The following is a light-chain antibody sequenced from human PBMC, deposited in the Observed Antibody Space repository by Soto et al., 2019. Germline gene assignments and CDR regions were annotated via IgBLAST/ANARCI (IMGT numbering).Light chain of an antibody. V-gene: IGKV3-11*01. CDR3: QHRSNWPPELS. CDR2: DAS. J-gene: IGKJ4*01. Sequence: EVVLTQSSVTLSLSPAETATLSCMASQSVTTYLAWYQQKPGQAPRLLIDDASTRATGIPARFSGSGSGTDFTLTISSLQPEDFAVYYCQHRSNWPPELSCGGGTKVEIK. CDR1: QSVTTY.